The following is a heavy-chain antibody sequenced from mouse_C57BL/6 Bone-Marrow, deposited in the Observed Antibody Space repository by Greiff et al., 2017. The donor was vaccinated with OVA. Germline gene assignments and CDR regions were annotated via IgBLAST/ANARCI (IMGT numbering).Heavy chain of an antibody. V-gene: IGHV5-6*01. Sequence: EVQGVESGGDLVKPGGSLKLSCAASGFTFSSYGMSWVRQTPDKRLEWVATISSGGSYTYYPDSVKGRFTISRDNAKNTLYLQMSSLKSEDTAMYYCARHPGMITTEDYYAMDYWGQGTSVTVSS. CDR1: GFTFSSYG. CDR2: ISSGGSYT. D-gene: IGHD2-4*01. J-gene: IGHJ4*01. CDR3: ARHPGMITTEDYYAMDY.